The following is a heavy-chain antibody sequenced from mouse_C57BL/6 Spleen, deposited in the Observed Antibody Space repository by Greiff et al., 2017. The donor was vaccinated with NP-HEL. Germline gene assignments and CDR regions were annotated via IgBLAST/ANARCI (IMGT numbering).Heavy chain of an antibody. D-gene: IGHD2-5*01. Sequence: QVQLQQPGAELVKPGASVKLSCKASGYTFTSYWMHWVKQRPGQGLEWIGMIHPNSGSTNYNEKFKSKATLTVDKSSSTAYMQFSSLTSEDSAVYYCARMDYSSYRRDFDYWGQGTTLTVSS. CDR2: IHPNSGST. CDR1: GYTFTSYW. CDR3: ARMDYSSYRRDFDY. V-gene: IGHV1-64*01. J-gene: IGHJ2*01.